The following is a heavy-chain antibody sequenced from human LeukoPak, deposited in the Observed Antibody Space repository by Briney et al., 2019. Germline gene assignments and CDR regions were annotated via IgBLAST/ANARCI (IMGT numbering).Heavy chain of an antibody. CDR2: IRSKAYGGTT. D-gene: IGHD3-22*01. CDR3: TRDLLQYYYNSSGYYYGY. CDR1: GFTFGDYA. J-gene: IGHJ4*02. V-gene: IGHV3-49*03. Sequence: PGGSLRLSCTASGFTFGDYAMSWFRQAPGKGLEWVCFIRSKAYGGTTEYAASVKGRFTISRDDSKSIAYLQMNSLKTEDTAVYYCTRDLLQYYYNSSGYYYGYWGQGTLVTVSS.